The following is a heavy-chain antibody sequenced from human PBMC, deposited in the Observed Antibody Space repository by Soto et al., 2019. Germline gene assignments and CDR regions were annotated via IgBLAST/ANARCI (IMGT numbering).Heavy chain of an antibody. J-gene: IGHJ4*02. D-gene: IGHD6-19*01. CDR2: INAGNGNT. Sequence: ASVKVSCKASGYTFTSYAMHWVRQAPGQRLEWMGWINAGNGNTKYSQKFQGRVTITRDTSASTAYMELSSLRSEDTAVYYCARGHTVAVAYFDYWGQGTLVTVSS. CDR3: ARGHTVAVAYFDY. CDR1: GYTFTSYA. V-gene: IGHV1-3*01.